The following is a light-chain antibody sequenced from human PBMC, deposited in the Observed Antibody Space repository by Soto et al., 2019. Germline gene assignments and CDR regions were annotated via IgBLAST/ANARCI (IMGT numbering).Light chain of an antibody. CDR1: SSNIGTNF. CDR2: KID. CDR3: AAWDDILNSYV. V-gene: IGLV1-47*01. J-gene: IGLJ1*01. Sequence: QSALTPPPSASGTPGQRVTISCSGSSSNIGTNFVYWYQQLPGTAPRLLISKIDQRPSGVPDRFSGSRSGTSASLAISGLGSEDEADYYCAAWDDILNSYVFGTGTKVTVL.